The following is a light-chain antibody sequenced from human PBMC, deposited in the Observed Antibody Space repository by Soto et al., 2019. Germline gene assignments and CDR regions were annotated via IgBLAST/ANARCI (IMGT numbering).Light chain of an antibody. V-gene: IGKV3-15*01. CDR1: QSVSGN. CDR3: QQYHNWPQGLT. CDR2: GAS. Sequence: EVVMTQSPATLSVSPGERVTLSCTASQSVSGNLAWYQQKPGQAPRLLIHGASTRATDIPARFSGSGSGTDFTLTITSLQSEAFAVYYCQQYHNWPQGLTLGGGTKVDIK. J-gene: IGKJ4*01.